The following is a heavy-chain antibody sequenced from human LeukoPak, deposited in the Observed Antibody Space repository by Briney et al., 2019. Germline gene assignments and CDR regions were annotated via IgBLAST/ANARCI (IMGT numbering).Heavy chain of an antibody. Sequence: SETLSLTCTVSGGSISSSSYYWGWIRQPPGKGLGWIGSIYYSGSTYYNPSLKSRVTISVDTSKNQFSLKLSSVTAADTAVYYCARQCGPNYYYYGMDVWGQGTTVTVSS. CDR3: ARQCGPNYYYYGMDV. CDR2: IYYSGST. CDR1: GGSISSSSYY. D-gene: IGHD2-21*01. J-gene: IGHJ6*02. V-gene: IGHV4-39*01.